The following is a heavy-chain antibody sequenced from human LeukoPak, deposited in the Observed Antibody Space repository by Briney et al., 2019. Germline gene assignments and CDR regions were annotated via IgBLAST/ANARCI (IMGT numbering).Heavy chain of an antibody. V-gene: IGHV3-43D*03. CDR3: AREGQWLVDDY. Sequence: SGGSLRLSCAASGFTFDDYAMHWVRQAPGKGLEWVSLISWDGGGTYYADTVKGRFTISRDNAKNSLYLQMNSLRAEDTAVYYCAREGQWLVDDYWGQGTLVTVSS. CDR1: GFTFDDYA. D-gene: IGHD6-19*01. J-gene: IGHJ4*02. CDR2: ISWDGGGT.